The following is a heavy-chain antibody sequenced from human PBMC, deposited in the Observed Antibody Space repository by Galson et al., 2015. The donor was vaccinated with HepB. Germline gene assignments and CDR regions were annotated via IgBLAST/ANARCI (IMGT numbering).Heavy chain of an antibody. D-gene: IGHD5-24*01. V-gene: IGHV3-7*03. Sequence: SLRLSCAASGFTFSTYWMSWVRQAPGKGLEWVANIRQDGSEKYYVDSVKGRFTISRDSAKNSLYLQMNSLRVDDTAIYYCARYRVGGMDVWGQGTTVTVSS. J-gene: IGHJ6*02. CDR3: ARYRVGGMDV. CDR2: IRQDGSEK. CDR1: GFTFSTYW.